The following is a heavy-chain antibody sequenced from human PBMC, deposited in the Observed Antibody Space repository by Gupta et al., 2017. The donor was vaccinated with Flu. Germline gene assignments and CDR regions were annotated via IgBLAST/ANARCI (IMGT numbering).Heavy chain of an antibody. J-gene: IGHJ4*02. CDR1: GIFRSNA. Sequence: GIFRSNAITWVRQAPGQGLEWMGGIIAIFGTANYAQKFQDRVTITADESTSTAYMTLSSLRSEDTAMYYCARSGNYYDSYFDDWGQGTLVTGSS. CDR3: ARSGNYYDSYFDD. V-gene: IGHV1-69*01. D-gene: IGHD1-26*01. CDR2: IIAIFGTA.